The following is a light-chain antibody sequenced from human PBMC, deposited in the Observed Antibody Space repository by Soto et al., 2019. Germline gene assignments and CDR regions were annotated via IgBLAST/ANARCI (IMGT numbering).Light chain of an antibody. CDR3: SSYTSSSTPYV. Sequence: QSALTQPASVSGSPGQSITISCTGTSIDVGGYNYVSWYQQHPDKAPKLMIYEVSNRPSGVSNRFSGSKSGNTASLTISGLQTEDEADYHCSSYTSSSTPYVFGTGTKLTVL. V-gene: IGLV2-14*01. CDR1: SIDVGGYNY. CDR2: EVS. J-gene: IGLJ1*01.